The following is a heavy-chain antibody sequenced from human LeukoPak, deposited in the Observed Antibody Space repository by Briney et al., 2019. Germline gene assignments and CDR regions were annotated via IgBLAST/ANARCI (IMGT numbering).Heavy chain of an antibody. CDR3: ALSGYYSYYYYGMDV. Sequence: GGSLRLSCAASGFTFSSYDMHWVRQATGKGLEWVSAIGTAGDTYYPGSVKGRFTISRENAKNSLYLQMNSLRAGDTAVYYCALSGYYSYYYYGMDVWGQGTTVTVSS. CDR2: IGTAGDT. D-gene: IGHD3-22*01. CDR1: GFTFSSYD. J-gene: IGHJ6*02. V-gene: IGHV3-13*01.